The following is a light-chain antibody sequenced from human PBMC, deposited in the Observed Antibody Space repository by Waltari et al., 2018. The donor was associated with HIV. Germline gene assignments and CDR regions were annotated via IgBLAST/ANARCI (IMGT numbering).Light chain of an antibody. V-gene: IGLV1-51*01. CDR3: GTWDNSLSAGF. CDR2: DNS. J-gene: IGLJ2*01. Sequence: QSVLTQPPSVSAPPGQKVTISCSGSSSSFGNNYVSWYQQVPGTAPKLLIYDNSRRPSGVPDRFSGSKSGTSATRAITGLQTGDEADYYCGTWDNSLSAGFFGGGTKLTVL. CDR1: SSSFGNNY.